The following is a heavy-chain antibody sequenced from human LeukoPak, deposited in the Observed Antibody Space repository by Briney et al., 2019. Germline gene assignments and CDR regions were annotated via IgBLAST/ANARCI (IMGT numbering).Heavy chain of an antibody. V-gene: IGHV3-23*01. CDR2: IHSSGAT. J-gene: IGHJ5*02. D-gene: IGHD4-17*01. CDR1: GFTFSSYA. Sequence: PGGSLRLSCAASGFTFSSYAMSWVRQAPGMGLEWVSAIHSSGATCYADSVKGRFTIFRDTSKNTLYLQINSLRVEDTAVYYCIVFGDSNHWGQGTLVTVSS. CDR3: IVFGDSNH.